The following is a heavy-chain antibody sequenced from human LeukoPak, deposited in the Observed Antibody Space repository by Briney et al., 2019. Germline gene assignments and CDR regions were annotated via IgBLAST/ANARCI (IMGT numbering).Heavy chain of an antibody. V-gene: IGHV1-2*06. CDR2: INPNSGGT. J-gene: IGHJ4*02. D-gene: IGHD1-20*01. CDR1: GYTFTGYY. CDR3: AREITGTSDY. Sequence: GASVKVSCKASGYTFTGYYMHWVRQAPGQGLEWMGRINPNSGGTNYAQEFQGRITMTRDTSISTAYMELSRLRSDDTAVYYCAREITGTSDYWGQGTLVTVSS.